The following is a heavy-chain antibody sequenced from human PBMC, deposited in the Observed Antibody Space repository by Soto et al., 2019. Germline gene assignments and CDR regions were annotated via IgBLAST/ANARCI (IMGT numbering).Heavy chain of an antibody. J-gene: IGHJ3*02. V-gene: IGHV3-13*04. Sequence: GGSLRLSCAASGFTFSSYDMHWVRQATGKGLEWVSAIGTAGDTYYPGSVKGRFTISRENAKNSLYLQMNSLRAGDTAVFYCARGVYSGYERTYVFEIGGKGTMVPVS. CDR3: ARGVYSGYERTYVFEI. D-gene: IGHD5-12*01. CDR1: GFTFSSYD. CDR2: IGTAGDT.